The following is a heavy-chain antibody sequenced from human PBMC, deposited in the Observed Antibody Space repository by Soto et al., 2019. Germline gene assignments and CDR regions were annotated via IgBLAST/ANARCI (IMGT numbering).Heavy chain of an antibody. J-gene: IGHJ6*02. D-gene: IGHD5-12*01. CDR1: GGSISSSSYY. CDR2: IYYSGST. Sequence: SETLSLTCTVSGGSISSSSYYWGWIRQPPGKGLEWIGSIYYSGSTYYNPSLKRRVTISVDTSKNQFSLKLSSVTAADTAVYYCARGRSGYDGSDYYYGMDVWGQGTTVTVSS. CDR3: ARGRSGYDGSDYYYGMDV. V-gene: IGHV4-39*07.